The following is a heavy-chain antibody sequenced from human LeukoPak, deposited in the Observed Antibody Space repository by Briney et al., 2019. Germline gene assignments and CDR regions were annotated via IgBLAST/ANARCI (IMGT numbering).Heavy chain of an antibody. CDR3: ARSPRPDCGGDCYSWDFDY. Sequence: SVKVSCKASGGTFSSYAISWVRQAPGQGLEWMGGIIPIFGTADYAQKFQGRVTITTDESTSTAYMELSSLRSEDTAVYYCARSPRPDCGGDCYSWDFDYWGQGTLVTVSS. D-gene: IGHD2-21*02. J-gene: IGHJ4*02. V-gene: IGHV1-69*05. CDR2: IIPIFGTA. CDR1: GGTFSSYA.